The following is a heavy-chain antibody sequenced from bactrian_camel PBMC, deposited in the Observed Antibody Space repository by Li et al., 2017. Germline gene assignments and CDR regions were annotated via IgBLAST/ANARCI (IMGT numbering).Heavy chain of an antibody. J-gene: IGHJ4*01. CDR2: ITGDGTA. V-gene: IGHV3S63*01. Sequence: HVQLVESGGESVQAGGSLKLSCTGTTLDFSEEDMEWFRQDPGTECEWVSRITGDGTATYSDSVKGRFTASQDLDENTVYLQMNSLKPEDTAVYYCAARPVNTRACVAGGRYEFGYWGQGTQVTVS. CDR3: AARPVNTRACVAGGRYEFGY. D-gene: IGHD1*01. CDR1: TLDFSEED.